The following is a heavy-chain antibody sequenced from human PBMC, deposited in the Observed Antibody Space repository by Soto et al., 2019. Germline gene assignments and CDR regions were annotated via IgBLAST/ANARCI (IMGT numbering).Heavy chain of an antibody. V-gene: IGHV3-64*07. D-gene: IGHD3-10*01. J-gene: IGHJ6*02. CDR1: GFSFSSYA. CDR3: ARAGFYYGSGSYGYGMDF. Sequence: EVQLVESGGGLVQPGGSLRLSCAASGFSFSSYAMHWVRQAPGKGLEYVSVISPNGGSTYYSDSVKGRFTISRDNSKNPLYLQMGSLTADDMAVYYCARAGFYYGSGSYGYGMDFWGQGTSVTVSS. CDR2: ISPNGGST.